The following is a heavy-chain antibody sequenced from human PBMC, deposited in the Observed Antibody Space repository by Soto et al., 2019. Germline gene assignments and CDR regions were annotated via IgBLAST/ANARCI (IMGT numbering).Heavy chain of an antibody. CDR3: AKTDGYEVEY. J-gene: IGHJ4*02. CDR1: GYSFVGYW. V-gene: IGHV5-51*01. D-gene: IGHD5-18*01. Sequence: GEPLKIGCKGSGYSFVGYWIAWVRQMPGKGLEWMGSIYPGDSDTTYSPSIQGQVTISADKSSTTVYLQWNTLKASDTAVYYCAKTDGYEVEYWGQGTQVTVSS. CDR2: IYPGDSDT.